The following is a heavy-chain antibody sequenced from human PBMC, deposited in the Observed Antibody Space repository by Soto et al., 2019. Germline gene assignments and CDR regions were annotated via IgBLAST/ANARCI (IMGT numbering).Heavy chain of an antibody. J-gene: IGHJ6*02. V-gene: IGHV1-2*04. D-gene: IGHD2-2*01. CDR3: ARGPPSVVVPVDYYYYGMDV. CDR2: INPNSGGT. CDR1: GYNFTGYY. Sequence: QVQLVQSGAEVKKPGASVKVSCKASGYNFTGYYMHWVRQAPGQGLECMGWINPNSGGTNYEQKFEGWVTMTRDTYISTAYMELSRLRSDDTAVYYCARGPPSVVVPVDYYYYGMDVWGQGTTVTVSS.